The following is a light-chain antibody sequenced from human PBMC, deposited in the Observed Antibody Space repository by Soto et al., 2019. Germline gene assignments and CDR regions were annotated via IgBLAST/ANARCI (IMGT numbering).Light chain of an antibody. J-gene: IGKJ1*01. CDR3: QQYGSSPGT. V-gene: IGKV3-20*01. CDR1: QTVRNNY. Sequence: EFVLTQSPGTLSLSPGERATLSCRASQTVRNNYLAWYQQKPGQAPRLLIYSASSRATGIPDRFSGSGSGTDFTLTISRLEPEDFAVYYCQQYGSSPGTFGQGTKV. CDR2: SAS.